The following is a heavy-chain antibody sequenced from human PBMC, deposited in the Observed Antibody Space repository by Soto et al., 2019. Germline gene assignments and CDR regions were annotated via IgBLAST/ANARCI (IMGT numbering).Heavy chain of an antibody. J-gene: IGHJ6*02. Sequence: QVQLVQSGAEVKKPGASVKVSCKASGYTFTGYYMHWVRQAPGQGLEWMGWINPNSGGTNYAQKFQGWVTMTRDTSISTAYMEMSRLRSDDTAVYYCARDGGDGGGDMVRGNESYYYYYGMDVWGQGTTVTVSS. CDR2: INPNSGGT. D-gene: IGHD3-10*01. V-gene: IGHV1-2*04. CDR3: ARDGGDGGGDMVRGNESYYYYYGMDV. CDR1: GYTFTGYY.